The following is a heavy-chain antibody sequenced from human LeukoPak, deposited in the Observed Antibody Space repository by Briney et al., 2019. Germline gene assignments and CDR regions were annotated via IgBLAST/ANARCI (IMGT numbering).Heavy chain of an antibody. CDR2: VHYSGST. CDR3: ARAGTGYSSGWYPYYYYYYMDV. V-gene: IGHV4-39*01. D-gene: IGHD6-19*01. CDR1: GGSISSSSYF. Sequence: SETLSLTCSVSGGSISSSSYFWGWIRQPPGKGLEWIASVHYSGSTYQNPSLKSRLTISIDTSKNQFSLKLSSVTAADTAVYYCARAGTGYSSGWYPYYYYYYMDVWGKGTTVTVSS. J-gene: IGHJ6*03.